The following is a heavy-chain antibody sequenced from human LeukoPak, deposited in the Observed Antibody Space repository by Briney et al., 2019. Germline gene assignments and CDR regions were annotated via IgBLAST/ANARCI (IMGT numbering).Heavy chain of an antibody. CDR2: ISSTGST. V-gene: IGHV4-61*02. J-gene: IGHJ4*02. CDR1: GGSVSSGGYY. CDR3: ARSGQWLAPFDY. D-gene: IGHD6-19*01. Sequence: SQILSLTCTVSGGSVSSGGYYWSWIRQPAGKGLEYLGRISSTGSTNYNPSLRSRVTISLDTFKNHFSLKLSSVTAADTAVYYCARSGQWLAPFDYWGQGTLVTVSS.